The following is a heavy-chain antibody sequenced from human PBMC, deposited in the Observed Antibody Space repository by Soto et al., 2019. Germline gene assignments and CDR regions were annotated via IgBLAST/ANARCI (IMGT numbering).Heavy chain of an antibody. J-gene: IGHJ6*02. Sequence: QVQLQESGPGLVKPSQTLSLTCTVSGGSISSGDYYWSWIRQPPGKGLEWVGYIYYSGGIFYNPSLESRVTISIDASKNQCSLRLSSVTVADTAVYYCARDDWFYSYYGMDVWGQGTTVTVSS. V-gene: IGHV4-30-4*01. CDR3: ARDDWFYSYYGMDV. CDR1: GGSISSGDYY. CDR2: IYYSGGI. D-gene: IGHD3-9*01.